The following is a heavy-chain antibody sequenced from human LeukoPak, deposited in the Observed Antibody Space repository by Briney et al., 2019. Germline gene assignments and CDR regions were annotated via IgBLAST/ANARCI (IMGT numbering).Heavy chain of an antibody. D-gene: IGHD3-22*01. CDR3: AREGVAGIGSGYQYYFDY. CDR1: GFTFSDYY. CDR2: ISSSGSTI. Sequence: GGSLRLSCAASGFTFSDYYMSWIRQAPGKGLEWVSYISSSGSTIHYADSVKGRFTISRDNAKNSLYLQMNSLRAEDTAVYYCAREGVAGIGSGYQYYFDYWGQGTLVTVSS. V-gene: IGHV3-11*01. J-gene: IGHJ4*02.